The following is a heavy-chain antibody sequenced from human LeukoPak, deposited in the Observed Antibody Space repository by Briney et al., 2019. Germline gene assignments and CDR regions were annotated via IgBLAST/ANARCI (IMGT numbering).Heavy chain of an antibody. V-gene: IGHV3-30*03. CDR2: ISYDGSDK. CDR1: GFTFSSYG. CDR3: ATTLFCSSTSCPKTDY. D-gene: IGHD2-2*01. J-gene: IGHJ4*02. Sequence: GGSLRLSCAASGFTFSSYGMHWVRQAPGKGLGWVAVISYDGSDKYYADSVKGRFTISRDNSKNTLYLQMNSLRAEDTAVYYCATTLFCSSTSCPKTDYWGQGTLVTVSS.